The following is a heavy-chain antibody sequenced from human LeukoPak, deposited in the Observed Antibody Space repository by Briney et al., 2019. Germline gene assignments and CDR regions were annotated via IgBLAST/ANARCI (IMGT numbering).Heavy chain of an antibody. CDR2: ISWSSATI. CDR3: AKDMETTVVTPTFDY. CDR1: GFTFDDYA. J-gene: IGHJ4*02. V-gene: IGHV3-9*01. D-gene: IGHD4-23*01. Sequence: GGSLRLSCAASGFTFDDYAMHWVRQAPGKGLEWVWGISWSSATIGYADSVKGRFTISRDNAKNSLYLQMNSLRAEDTALYYCAKDMETTVVTPTFDYWGQGTLVTVSS.